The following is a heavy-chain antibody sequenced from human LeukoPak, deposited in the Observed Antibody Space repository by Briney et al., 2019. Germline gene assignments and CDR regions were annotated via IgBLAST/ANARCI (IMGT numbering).Heavy chain of an antibody. CDR2: IYPGDSDT. J-gene: IGHJ4*02. V-gene: IGHV5-51*01. CDR1: GYSFTGYW. D-gene: IGHD3-22*01. CDR3: ARLPSSGYYYFDY. Sequence: GESLKISCKGSGYSFTGYWIGWVRQMPGKGLEWMGIIYPGDSDTRYSPSFQGQVTISSDKPISTAYLQWRSLKASDTAMYYCARLPSSGYYYFDYWGQGTLVTVSS.